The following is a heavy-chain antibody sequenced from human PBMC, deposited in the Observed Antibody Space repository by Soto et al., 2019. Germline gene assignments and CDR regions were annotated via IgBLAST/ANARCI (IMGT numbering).Heavy chain of an antibody. D-gene: IGHD3-10*01. CDR3: ARMGPRFQSHYFAY. Sequence: TSETLSLTCTVSGGSINTYYWRWIRQPPGKGLEWIGYIYHTGSTNYSPSLKSRVTISVDTSKSQLSLKLNSVTAADTALYYCARMGPRFQSHYFAYWGRGTLVTVSS. CDR1: GGSINTYY. CDR2: IYHTGST. J-gene: IGHJ4*02. V-gene: IGHV4-59*01.